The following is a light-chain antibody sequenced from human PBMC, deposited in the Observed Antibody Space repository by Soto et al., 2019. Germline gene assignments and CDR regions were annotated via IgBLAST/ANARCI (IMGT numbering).Light chain of an antibody. J-gene: IGLJ1*01. CDR2: EVT. Sequence: QSVLTQPPSASGCPGQSVTISCTGTSSDVGYYDYVSWYQQHPGKAPKLVIYEVTKRPSGVPDRVSASKSGNTASLTVSGLRAEDEADYYCSSYAGSNNFVFGSGPKVTVL. CDR3: SSYAGSNNFV. V-gene: IGLV2-8*01. CDR1: SSDVGYYDY.